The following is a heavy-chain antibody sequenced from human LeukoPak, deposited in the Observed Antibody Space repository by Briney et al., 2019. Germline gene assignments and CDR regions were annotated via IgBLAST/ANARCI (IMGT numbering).Heavy chain of an antibody. V-gene: IGHV4-4*07. D-gene: IGHD6-6*01. Sequence: SETLSLTCTVSGGSISSYYWSWIRQPAGKGLEWIGRIYTSGSTNYNPSLKSRVTMSVDTSKNQFSLKLSSVTAADTAVYYCARVFGYSSSSVYYYYYMDVWGKGTTVTVSS. CDR2: IYTSGST. CDR3: ARVFGYSSSSVYYYYYMDV. J-gene: IGHJ6*03. CDR1: GGSISSYY.